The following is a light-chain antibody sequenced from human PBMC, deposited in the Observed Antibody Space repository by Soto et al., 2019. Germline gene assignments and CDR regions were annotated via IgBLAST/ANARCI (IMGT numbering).Light chain of an antibody. J-gene: IGKJ1*01. V-gene: IGKV3-20*01. CDR1: QSVSSNY. CDR2: EAS. Sequence: EIVLTQSPGTLSLSPGERATLSCRASQSVSSNYLAWYQQKPGQPPRLLIYEASSRATGIPDRFSGSGSETDFTLTISRLEPEDFAVYYCQQYGSSPWTFGQGTKVEIK. CDR3: QQYGSSPWT.